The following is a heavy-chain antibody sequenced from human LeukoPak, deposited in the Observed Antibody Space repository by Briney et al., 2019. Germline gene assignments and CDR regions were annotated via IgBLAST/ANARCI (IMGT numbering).Heavy chain of an antibody. V-gene: IGHV3-7*01. CDR3: ARSRLGCSSTSCYTTEPDFDY. CDR2: IKQDGSEK. D-gene: IGHD2-2*02. CDR1: GFTFSSYW. J-gene: IGHJ4*02. Sequence: GGSLRLSCAASGFTFSSYWMSWVRQAPGKGLEWVANIKQDGSEKYYVDSVKGRFTISRDNAKNSLYLQMNSLRAEHTAVYYCARSRLGCSSTSCYTTEPDFDYWGQGTLVTVSS.